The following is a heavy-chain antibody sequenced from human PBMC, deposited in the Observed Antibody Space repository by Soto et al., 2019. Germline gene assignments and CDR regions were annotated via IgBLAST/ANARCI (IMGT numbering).Heavy chain of an antibody. CDR1: GYTFTSYS. V-gene: IGHV1-3*01. J-gene: IGHJ6*02. CDR3: AREVVTTPFTNYYCMDV. D-gene: IGHD4-17*01. Sequence: QVQLVQSGAEVKKPGASVKVSCKASGYTFTSYSMHWVRQAPGQRLEWLGWINAGNGNTQYSQTFQGRVTITRDTSASPAYMELSSLRSEDTAVFYCAREVVTTPFTNYYCMDVCAQRNTVTVSS. CDR2: INAGNGNT.